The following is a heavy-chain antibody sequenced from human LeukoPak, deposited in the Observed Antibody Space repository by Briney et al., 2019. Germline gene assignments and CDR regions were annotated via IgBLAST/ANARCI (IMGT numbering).Heavy chain of an antibody. CDR1: GGSISSYY. V-gene: IGHV4-4*07. CDR2: IYTSGST. D-gene: IGHD3-9*01. CDR3: ARAPRDYDILTGNAFDI. J-gene: IGHJ3*02. Sequence: SETLSLTCTVSGGSISSYYWSWIRQPAGKGLEWIGRIYTSGSTNYNPSLKSRVTMSVDTSKNQFSLKLSSVTAADTAVYYCARAPRDYDILTGNAFDIWGQGTMVTVSS.